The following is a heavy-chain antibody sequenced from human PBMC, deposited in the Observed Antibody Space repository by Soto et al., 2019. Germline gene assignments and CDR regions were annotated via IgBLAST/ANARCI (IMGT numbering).Heavy chain of an antibody. D-gene: IGHD6-19*01. CDR3: AKDCEQWLPHSRGLFDY. Sequence: GGSLRLSCAASGFTFSSYGMHWVRQAPGKGLEWVAVISYDGSNKYYADSVKGRFTISRDNSKNTLYLQMNSLRAEDTAVYYCAKDCEQWLPHSRGLFDYWGQGTLVTVSS. CDR1: GFTFSSYG. CDR2: ISYDGSNK. J-gene: IGHJ4*02. V-gene: IGHV3-30*18.